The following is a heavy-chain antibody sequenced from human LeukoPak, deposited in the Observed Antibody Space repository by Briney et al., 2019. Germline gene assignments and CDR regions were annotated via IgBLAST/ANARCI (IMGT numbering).Heavy chain of an antibody. D-gene: IGHD5-18*01. CDR1: GVSIGGHS. J-gene: IGHJ4*02. CDR2: VYDSGTT. CDR3: ARLSGYSYTDS. Sequence: SETLSLTRTVSGVSIGGHSWSWIRQPPGKGLEWIGYVYDSGTTNYNPSLKSRITISVDTSNNQFSLKLSSVTAADTALYYCARLSGYSYTDSWGRGTLVTVSS. V-gene: IGHV4-59*08.